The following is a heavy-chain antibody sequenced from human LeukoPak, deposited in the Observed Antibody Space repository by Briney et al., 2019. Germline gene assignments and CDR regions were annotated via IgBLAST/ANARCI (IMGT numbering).Heavy chain of an antibody. CDR2: IKEDGSEK. CDR1: GFTFSSYW. Sequence: GGSLRLSCAASGFTFSSYWMSWVRQAPGKGLEWVANIKEDGSEKDYVGSVKGRFTISRDNAKNSLYLQMNSLRAEDTAVYYCARGMDYYDSSDYLYFDYWGQGTLVTVSS. V-gene: IGHV3-7*03. CDR3: ARGMDYYDSSDYLYFDY. D-gene: IGHD3-22*01. J-gene: IGHJ4*02.